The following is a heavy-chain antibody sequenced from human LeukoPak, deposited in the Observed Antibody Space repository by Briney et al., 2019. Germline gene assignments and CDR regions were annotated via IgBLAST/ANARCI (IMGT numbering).Heavy chain of an antibody. V-gene: IGHV1-24*01. CDR1: GYTFTGYY. CDR2: FDAEDGET. D-gene: IGHD1-26*01. Sequence: GASVKVSCKASGYTFTGYYMHWVRQAPGKGLEWMGGFDAEDGETIYAQKFQGRVTMTEDTSTDTAYMELSSLRSEDTAVYYCATESYSGSYLYAFDIWGQGTMVTVSS. J-gene: IGHJ3*02. CDR3: ATESYSGSYLYAFDI.